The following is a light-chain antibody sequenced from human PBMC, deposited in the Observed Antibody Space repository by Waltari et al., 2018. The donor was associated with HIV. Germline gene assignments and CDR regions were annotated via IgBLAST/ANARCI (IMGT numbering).Light chain of an antibody. CDR2: AVN. V-gene: IGLV2-8*01. CDR3: SSYADTNNVL. Sequence: QSALTQPPSASGSPGQSVTLSCPGTSSDVGGFDYVSWYQQHPAKAPKILIYAVNRRPSGVPDRFSGSKSGNTASLTVSGLQTEDEADYYCSSYADTNNVLFGGGTKLTVL. J-gene: IGLJ3*02. CDR1: SSDVGGFDY.